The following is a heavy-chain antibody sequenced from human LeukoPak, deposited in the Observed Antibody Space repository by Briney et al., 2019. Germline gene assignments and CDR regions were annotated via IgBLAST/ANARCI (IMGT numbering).Heavy chain of an antibody. V-gene: IGHV3-30-3*01. D-gene: IGHD3-10*01. CDR1: GFTFSSYA. Sequence: PGGSLRLSCAVSGFTFSSYAMHWVRQAPGKGLEWVAVISYDGSNKYYADSVKGRFTISRDNSKNTLYLQMNSLRAEDTAVYYCASPSMVRGVIIKWGFDYWGQGTLVTVSS. CDR3: ASPSMVRGVIIKWGFDY. CDR2: ISYDGSNK. J-gene: IGHJ4*02.